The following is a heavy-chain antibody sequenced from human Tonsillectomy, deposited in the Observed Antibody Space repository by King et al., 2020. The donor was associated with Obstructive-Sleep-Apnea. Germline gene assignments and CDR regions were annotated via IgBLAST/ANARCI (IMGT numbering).Heavy chain of an antibody. V-gene: IGHV3-30*04. J-gene: IGHJ4*02. CDR2: ISYDGSNK. CDR1: GFTFSSYA. Sequence: VQLVESGGGVVQPGRSLRLSCAASGFTFSSYAMHWVRQAPGKGLEWVAVISYDGSNKYYEDSVKGRFTISRDNSKNTLYLQMNSLRAEDTAVYYCARDGASSGWSNYFDYWGQGTLVTVSS. D-gene: IGHD6-19*01. CDR3: ARDGASSGWSNYFDY.